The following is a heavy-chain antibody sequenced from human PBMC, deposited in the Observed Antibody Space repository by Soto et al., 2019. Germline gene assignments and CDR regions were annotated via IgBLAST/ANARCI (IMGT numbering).Heavy chain of an antibody. CDR2: ISYDGSNK. V-gene: IGHV3-30-3*01. Sequence: QVQLVESGGGVVQPGRSMRLSCAASGFTFSSYAMHWVRQAPGKGLEWVAVISYDGSNKYYADSVKGRFTISRDNSKNTLYLQMNSLRAEDTAVYYCARVWFGELFLDYWGQGTLVTVSS. CDR3: ARVWFGELFLDY. D-gene: IGHD3-10*01. CDR1: GFTFSSYA. J-gene: IGHJ4*02.